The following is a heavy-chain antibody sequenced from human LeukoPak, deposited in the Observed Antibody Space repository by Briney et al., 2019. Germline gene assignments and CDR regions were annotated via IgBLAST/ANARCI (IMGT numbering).Heavy chain of an antibody. CDR3: ARGALKWELPPIRARKSYYFDY. V-gene: IGHV4-61*02. D-gene: IGHD1-26*01. J-gene: IGHJ4*02. Sequence: SETLSLTCTVSGYSISSGYYWSWIRQPAGKGLEWIGRIYTSGSTNYNPSLKSRVTISVDTSKNHFSLKLSSVTAADTAVYYCARGALKWELPPIRARKSYYFDYWGQGTLVTVSS. CDR1: GYSISSGYY. CDR2: IYTSGST.